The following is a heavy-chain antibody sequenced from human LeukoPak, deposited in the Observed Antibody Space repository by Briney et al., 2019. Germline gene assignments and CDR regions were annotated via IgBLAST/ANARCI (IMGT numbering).Heavy chain of an antibody. Sequence: ASVKVSCKASGYTFTSYGISWVRQAPGQGLEWMGWISAYNGNINYAQKLQGRVTMTTDTSTSTAYMELRSLRSDDTAVYYCARDNVVVPAASGMDVWGQGTTVTVSS. CDR1: GYTFTSYG. J-gene: IGHJ6*02. CDR3: ARDNVVVPAASGMDV. V-gene: IGHV1-18*01. CDR2: ISAYNGNI. D-gene: IGHD2-2*01.